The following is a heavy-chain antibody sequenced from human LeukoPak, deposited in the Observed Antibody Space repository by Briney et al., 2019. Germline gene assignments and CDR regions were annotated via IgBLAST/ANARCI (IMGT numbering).Heavy chain of an antibody. CDR2: MNPNSGNT. D-gene: IGHD3-22*01. J-gene: IGHJ4*02. CDR3: ARAPAYDTNGYYYFDY. Sequence: ASVTVSCMASGYTFFNYDINWVRQAPGQGLEWMGWMNPNSGNTEYAQKFQGRVTITRNTSISTAYMELSSLRSEDTAVYYCARAPAYDTNGYYYFDYWGQGTLVTVSS. V-gene: IGHV1-8*03. CDR1: GYTFFNYD.